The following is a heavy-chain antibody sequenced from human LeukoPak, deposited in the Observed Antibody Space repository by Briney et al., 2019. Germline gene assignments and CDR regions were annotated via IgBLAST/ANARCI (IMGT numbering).Heavy chain of an antibody. CDR2: INPNSGGT. CDR1: GYTFTGYY. D-gene: IGHD3-10*01. J-gene: IGHJ4*02. CDR3: ARAEDYYGSGSNPNFDY. V-gene: IGHV1-2*02. Sequence: ASVKVSCKASGYTFTGYYMHWVRQAPGQGLEWMGWINPNSGGTYYAQKFQGRVTMTRDTSISTAYMELSRLRSDDTAVYYCARAEDYYGSGSNPNFDYWGQGTLVTVSS.